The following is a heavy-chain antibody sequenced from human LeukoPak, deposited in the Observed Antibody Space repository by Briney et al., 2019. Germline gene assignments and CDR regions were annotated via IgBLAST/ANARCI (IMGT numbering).Heavy chain of an antibody. J-gene: IGHJ4*02. CDR2: INPNSAGT. CDR3: ARDREGSRWSPGY. CDR1: GYTFTDYY. Sequence: ASVKVSCKASGYTFTDYYMHWVRQAPGQGLEWMGWINPNSAGTNYAQKFQGRVTMTRDTSISTAYMELSRLRSDDTAVYYCARDREGSRWSPGYWGQGTLVTVSS. D-gene: IGHD6-13*01. V-gene: IGHV1-2*02.